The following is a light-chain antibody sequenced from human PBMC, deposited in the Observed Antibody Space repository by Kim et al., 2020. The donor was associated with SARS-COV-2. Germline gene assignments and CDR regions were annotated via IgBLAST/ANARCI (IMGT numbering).Light chain of an antibody. V-gene: IGKV1-5*03. Sequence: DIQMTQSPSTLSASVGDRVTITCRASQSISGWLAWYQQKPGKAPKLLIYKASSLESGVPSRFSGSGSGSEFILTISSLQPDDFATYYCQQYNRYSYTFGQGTKLEI. CDR3: QQYNRYSYT. J-gene: IGKJ2*01. CDR2: KAS. CDR1: QSISGW.